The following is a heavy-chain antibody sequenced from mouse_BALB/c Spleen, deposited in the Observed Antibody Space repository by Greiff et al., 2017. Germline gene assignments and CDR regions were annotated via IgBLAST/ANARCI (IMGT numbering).Heavy chain of an antibody. D-gene: IGHD2-10*02. CDR1: GYTFTNYW. Sequence: VQLQQSGAELVRPGTSVKISCKASGYTFTNYWLGWVKQRPGHGLEWIGDIYPGGGYTNYIEKFKGKATLTADTSSSTAYMQLSSLTSEDSAVYFCARKYGNYGYFDYWGQGTTLTVSS. V-gene: IGHV1-63*02. CDR2: IYPGGGYT. CDR3: ARKYGNYGYFDY. J-gene: IGHJ2*01.